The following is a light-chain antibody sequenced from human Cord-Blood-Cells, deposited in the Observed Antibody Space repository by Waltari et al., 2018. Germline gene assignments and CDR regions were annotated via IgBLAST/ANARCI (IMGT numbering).Light chain of an antibody. CDR1: SSDVGGYTY. J-gene: IGLJ3*02. V-gene: IGLV2-11*01. CDR2: GVS. CDR3: CSYAGSYTWV. Sequence: QSALTQPRSVSGSPGQSVTIPCPGTSSDVGGYTYVSWYHKHPGKAPKLMIYGVSQRPSGVPDRFSGSKSGNTASLTISGLQTEDEADYYCCSYAGSYTWVFGGGTKLTVL.